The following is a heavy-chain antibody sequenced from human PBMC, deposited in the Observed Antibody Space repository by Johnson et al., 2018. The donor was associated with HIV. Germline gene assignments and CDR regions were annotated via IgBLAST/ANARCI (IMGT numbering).Heavy chain of an antibody. CDR1: GFSVSSNY. CDR2: IKQDGSEK. D-gene: IGHD6-19*01. CDR3: AKDIGYSSGLGNTAFDI. J-gene: IGHJ3*02. Sequence: VESGGGTVQPGGSLRLSCAASGFSVSSNYMSWVRQAPGKGLEWVANIKQDGSEKYYVDSVRGRFTISRDNAKNSLYLQMNSLRAEDTAVYYCAKDIGYSSGLGNTAFDIWGQGTMGTVSS. V-gene: IGHV3-7*05.